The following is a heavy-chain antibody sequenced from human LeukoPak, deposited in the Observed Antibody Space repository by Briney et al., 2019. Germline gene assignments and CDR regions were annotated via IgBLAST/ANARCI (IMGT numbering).Heavy chain of an antibody. D-gene: IGHD5-18*01. CDR2: ISSSSSYI. CDR3: ARAMGGYFDY. J-gene: IGHJ4*02. CDR1: GFTFSSYS. V-gene: IGHV3-21*01. Sequence: PGGSLRLSCAASGFTFSSYSMNWVRQAPGKGLEWVSSISSSSSYIYYADSVKGRFTISRDNAKNSLYLQMNSLRAEDTAVYYCARAMGGYFDYWGQGTWSPSPQ.